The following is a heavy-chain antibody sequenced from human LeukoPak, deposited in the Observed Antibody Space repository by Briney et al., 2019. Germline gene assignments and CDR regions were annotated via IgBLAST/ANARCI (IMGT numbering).Heavy chain of an antibody. CDR3: ARVRCGGDCYPAYYYYYYMDV. CDR2: IKSKTDGGTT. V-gene: IGHV3-15*01. CDR1: GFTFSNAW. D-gene: IGHD2-21*01. Sequence: PGGSLRLSCAASGFTFSNAWMSWVRQAPGKGLEWVGCIKSKTDGGTTDYAAPVKGRFTISRDDSKNTLYLQMNSLRAEDTAVYYCARVRCGGDCYPAYYYYYYMDVWGKGTTVTVSS. J-gene: IGHJ6*03.